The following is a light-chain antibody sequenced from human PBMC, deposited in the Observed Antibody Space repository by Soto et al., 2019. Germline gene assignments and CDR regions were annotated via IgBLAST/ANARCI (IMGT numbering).Light chain of an antibody. CDR2: DVN. V-gene: IGLV2-14*03. J-gene: IGLJ1*01. Sequence: QSALTQPASVSGSPGQSITISCTGSNSDVGGYNTVSWFQQHPGEAPKLMIYDVNNRPSGGSHRFSGSKSANTASLTISGLQAEDEADYYCSSYTTSSTPFYVFGTGTKLTVL. CDR1: NSDVGGYNT. CDR3: SSYTTSSTPFYV.